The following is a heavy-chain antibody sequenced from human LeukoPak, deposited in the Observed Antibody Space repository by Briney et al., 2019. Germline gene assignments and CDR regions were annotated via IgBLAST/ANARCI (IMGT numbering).Heavy chain of an antibody. CDR1: GGSISSSSYY. CDR3: ARARPIAVADLEYNWFDP. Sequence: SETLSLTCTVSGGSISSSSYYWGWIRQPPGKGLEWIGSIYYSGSTYYNPSLKGRVTISVDTSKNQFSLKLSSVTAADTAVYYCARARPIAVADLEYNWFDPWGQGTLVTVSS. D-gene: IGHD6-19*01. V-gene: IGHV4-39*01. J-gene: IGHJ5*02. CDR2: IYYSGST.